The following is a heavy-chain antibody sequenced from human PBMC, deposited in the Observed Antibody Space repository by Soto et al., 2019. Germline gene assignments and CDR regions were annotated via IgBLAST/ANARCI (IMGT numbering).Heavy chain of an antibody. Sequence: GGSLRLSCVASGCTFRGYGMDLIRQSQGKGLEWVAYIRSGGNTIYYAESVKGRFTISRDDAKNSLYLQMNSLGAEDTAVYYCARESGSSVFDYWGQGVLVTVSS. CDR3: ARESGSSVFDY. CDR2: IRSGGNTI. J-gene: IGHJ4*01. D-gene: IGHD1-26*01. V-gene: IGHV3-48*01. CDR1: GCTFRGYG.